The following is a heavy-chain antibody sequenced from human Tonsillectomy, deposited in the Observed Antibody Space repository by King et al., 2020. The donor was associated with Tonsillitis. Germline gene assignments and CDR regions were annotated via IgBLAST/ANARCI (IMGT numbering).Heavy chain of an antibody. J-gene: IGHJ1*01. Sequence: ITLKESGPTLVKPPQTLTLTCTFSGLSLSTSGAGVGWIRQPPGKALEWLALIYWDDDKRYSPSLKSRLTITKDTSKNQVVLTMTNMDPVDTATYYCAHSILTGGGYYDAEYFQHWGQGTLVTVSS. D-gene: IGHD3-22*01. CDR3: AHSILTGGGYYDAEYFQH. CDR1: GLSLSTSGAG. CDR2: IYWDDDK. V-gene: IGHV2-5*02.